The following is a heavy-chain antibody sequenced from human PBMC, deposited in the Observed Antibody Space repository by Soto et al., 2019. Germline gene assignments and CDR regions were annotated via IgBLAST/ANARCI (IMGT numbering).Heavy chain of an antibody. CDR3: ARDKGGWYYFDY. CDR1: GFTFSSYG. CDR2: IWYDGSNK. D-gene: IGHD6-19*01. J-gene: IGHJ4*02. Sequence: QVQLVESGGGVVQPGRSLRLSCAASGFTFSSYGMHWVRQAPGKGLECVAVIWYDGSNKYYADSVKGRFTISRDNSKNTLYLQMNSLRAEDTAVYYCARDKGGWYYFDYWGQGTLVTVSS. V-gene: IGHV3-33*01.